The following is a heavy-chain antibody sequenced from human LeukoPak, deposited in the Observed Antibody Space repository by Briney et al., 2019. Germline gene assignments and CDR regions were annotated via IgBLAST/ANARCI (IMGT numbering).Heavy chain of an antibody. V-gene: IGHV4-59*05. CDR2: IYYSGST. D-gene: IGHD3-16*01. Sequence: GSLRLSCVASGFTFSSYTMIWVRQAPGKGLEWIGSIYYSGSTYYNPSLKSRVTISVDTSKNQFSLKLSSVTAADTAVYYCARGGSNYYYYYMDVWGKGTTVTVSS. CDR3: ARGGSNYYYYYMDV. CDR1: GFTFSSYT. J-gene: IGHJ6*03.